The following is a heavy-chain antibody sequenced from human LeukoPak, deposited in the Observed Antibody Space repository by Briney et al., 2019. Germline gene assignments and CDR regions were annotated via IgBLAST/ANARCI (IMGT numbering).Heavy chain of an antibody. CDR1: GGSISSSSYY. J-gene: IGHJ4*02. CDR3: AAYYDYVWGSYRHFDY. D-gene: IGHD3-16*02. Sequence: KPPETLSLTCTVSGGSISSSSYYWGWIRQPPGKGLEWIGSVYHSGSTYYNPSLKSRVTISVDTSKNQFSLKLSSVTAADTAVYYCAAYYDYVWGSYRHFDYWGQGTLVTVSS. CDR2: VYHSGST. V-gene: IGHV4-39*07.